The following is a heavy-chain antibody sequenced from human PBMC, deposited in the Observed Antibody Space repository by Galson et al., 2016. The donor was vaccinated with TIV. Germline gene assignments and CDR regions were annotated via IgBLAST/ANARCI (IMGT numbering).Heavy chain of an antibody. CDR1: GASASTFNTYG. D-gene: IGHD1-26*01. V-gene: IGHV3-30*18. CDR2: ISYDGSNK. Sequence: SLRLSCAASGASASTFNTYGVHWVRQAPGKGLEWVAVISYDGSNKYLGDSVKGRFTISRDNSENTVYLQMTSLTREDTAVYFCAKEETRGGRLYQYHGTDVWGQGTTVTVSS. J-gene: IGHJ6*02. CDR3: AKEETRGGRLYQYHGTDV.